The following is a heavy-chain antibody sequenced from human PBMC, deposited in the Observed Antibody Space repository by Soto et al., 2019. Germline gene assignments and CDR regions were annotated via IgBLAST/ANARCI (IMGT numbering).Heavy chain of an antibody. D-gene: IGHD1-26*01. J-gene: IGHJ4*02. Sequence: PSETLSLTCTVTGGSISGYYWSWIRQPPGKGLEWIGYIYYSGTSGTSNYTPSLKSRVTISVDTSKNQFSLRVSSVTAADTALYYCARSGSYGGFFAFWGQGNLVTVSA. CDR3: ARSGSYGGFFAF. CDR2: IYYSGTSGTS. V-gene: IGHV4-59*01. CDR1: GGSISGYY.